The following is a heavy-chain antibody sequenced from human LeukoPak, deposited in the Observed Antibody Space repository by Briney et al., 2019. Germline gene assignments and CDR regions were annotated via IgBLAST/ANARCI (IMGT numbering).Heavy chain of an antibody. CDR2: ISGSGGST. D-gene: IGHD6-19*01. V-gene: IGHV3-23*01. CDR3: ANDRVAGTGGGDDAFDI. J-gene: IGHJ3*02. Sequence: GESLRLSCAASGFTFSSYAMSWVRQAPGKGLEWVSAISGSGGSTYYADSVKGRFTISRDNSKNTLYLQLNSLRGEDTAVYYCANDRVAGTGGGDDAFDIWGQGTMVTVSS. CDR1: GFTFSSYA.